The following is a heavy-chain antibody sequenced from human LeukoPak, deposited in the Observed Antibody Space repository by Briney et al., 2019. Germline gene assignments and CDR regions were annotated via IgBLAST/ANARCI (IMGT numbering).Heavy chain of an antibody. CDR1: GFTVSSNY. J-gene: IGHJ4*02. CDR2: IYSGGST. Sequence: GGSLRLSCAAPGFTVSSNYMSWVRQAPGKGLEWVSVIYSGGSTYYADSVKGRFTISRDNSKNTLYLQMNSLRAEDTAVYYCARDSRGIFGVVIPVWGQGTLVTVSS. V-gene: IGHV3-66*02. D-gene: IGHD3-3*01. CDR3: ARDSRGIFGVVIPV.